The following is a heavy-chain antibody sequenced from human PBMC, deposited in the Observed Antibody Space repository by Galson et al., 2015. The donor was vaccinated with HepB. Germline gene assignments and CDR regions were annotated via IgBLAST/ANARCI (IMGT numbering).Heavy chain of an antibody. CDR3: ARGGIGVHQPGDYYYGMDV. CDR2: IDPSDSYT. J-gene: IGHJ6*02. CDR1: GYSFTSYW. Sequence: QSGAEVKKPGESLRISCKGSGYSFTSYWISWVRQMPGKGLEWMGRIDPSDSYTNYSPSFQGHVTISADKSISTAYLQWSSLKASDTAMYYCARGGIGVHQPGDYYYGMDVWGQGTTVTVSS. D-gene: IGHD3-16*01. V-gene: IGHV5-10-1*01.